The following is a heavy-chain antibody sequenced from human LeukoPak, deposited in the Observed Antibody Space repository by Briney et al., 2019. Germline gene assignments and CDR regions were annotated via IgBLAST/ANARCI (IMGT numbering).Heavy chain of an antibody. CDR3: ARGIQLGYFDY. D-gene: IGHD5-18*01. J-gene: IGHJ4*02. V-gene: IGHV4-31*03. CDR2: INYSGST. CDR1: GGSISSGGYY. Sequence: TSSETLSLTCTVSGGSISSGGYYWSWIRQHPGKGLEWIGYINYSGSTYYNPSLKSRVTISVDTSKNQFSLKLSSVTAADTAVYYCARGIQLGYFDYWGQGTLVTVSS.